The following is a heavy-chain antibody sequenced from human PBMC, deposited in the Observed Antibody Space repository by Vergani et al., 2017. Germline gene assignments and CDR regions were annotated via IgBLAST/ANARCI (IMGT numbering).Heavy chain of an antibody. D-gene: IGHD5-12*01. V-gene: IGHV3-23*04. CDR3: ALYSGYDRSYYYYGMDV. CDR1: GFTFSSYA. Sequence: VQLVESGGGLVQPGGSLRLSCAASGFTFSSYAMSWVRQAPGKGLEWVSAISGSGGSTYYADSVKGRFTISRDNSKNTLYLQMNSLRAEDTAVYYCALYSGYDRSYYYYGMDVWGQGTTVTVSS. J-gene: IGHJ6*02. CDR2: ISGSGGST.